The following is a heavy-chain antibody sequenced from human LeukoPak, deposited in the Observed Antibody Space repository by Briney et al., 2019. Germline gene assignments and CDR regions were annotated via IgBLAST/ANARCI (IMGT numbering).Heavy chain of an antibody. D-gene: IGHD3-10*01. CDR1: GFTFSSYA. J-gene: IGHJ4*02. V-gene: IGHV3-23*01. CDR2: ISGSGGST. Sequence: PGGSLRLSCAASGFTFSSYAMSWVRQAPGKGLEWVSAISGSGGSTYYADSVKGRFTISRDNSKNTLYLQMNSLRAEDTAVYYCAKVATGSMVRGVKYYFDYRGQGTLVTVSS. CDR3: AKVATGSMVRGVKYYFDY.